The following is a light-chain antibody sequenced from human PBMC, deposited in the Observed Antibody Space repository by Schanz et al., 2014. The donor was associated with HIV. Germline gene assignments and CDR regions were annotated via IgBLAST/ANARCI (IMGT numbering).Light chain of an antibody. CDR1: SSDVPAYNY. CDR2: EVT. Sequence: QSALTQPPSASGSAGQSVTISCTGISSDVPAYNYVSWYQQHPGKAPKLMIYEVTKRPSGVPDRFSGSKSGNTASLTISGLRAEDESDYYCSSYTSSSTQVFGGGTKLTVL. CDR3: SSYTSSSTQV. V-gene: IGLV2-8*01. J-gene: IGLJ2*01.